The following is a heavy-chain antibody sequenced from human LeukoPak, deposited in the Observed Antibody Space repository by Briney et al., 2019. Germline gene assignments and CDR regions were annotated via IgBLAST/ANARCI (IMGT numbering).Heavy chain of an antibody. CDR1: GGSISSYY. Sequence: PSETLSLTCTVSGGSISSYYWSWIRQPPGKGLEWIGYIYYSGSTNYNPSLKSRVTTSVDTSKNQFSLKLSSVTAADTAVYYCARGRDCSGGSCFSGLGYWGQGTLVTVSS. J-gene: IGHJ4*02. D-gene: IGHD2-15*01. CDR2: IYYSGST. V-gene: IGHV4-59*01. CDR3: ARGRDCSGGSCFSGLGY.